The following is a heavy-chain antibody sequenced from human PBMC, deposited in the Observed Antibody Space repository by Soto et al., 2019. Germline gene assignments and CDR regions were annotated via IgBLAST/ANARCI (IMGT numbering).Heavy chain of an antibody. CDR2: ISSSSDYT. V-gene: IGHV3-21*04. CDR1: AFTFSGYY. CDR3: ARDQYVFDY. Sequence: PVGSLRLSCEASAFTFSGYYMNWVRQAPGKGLEWVSSISSSSDYTYYADSVRGRFTTSRDNAKNSLYLHMNSLRAEDTAVYFCARDQYVFDYWGQGALVTVSS. J-gene: IGHJ4*02. D-gene: IGHD3-16*01.